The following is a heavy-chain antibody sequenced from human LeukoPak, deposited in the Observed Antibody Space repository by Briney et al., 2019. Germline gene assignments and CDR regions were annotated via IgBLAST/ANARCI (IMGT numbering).Heavy chain of an antibody. CDR2: IIPIFGTA. CDR1: GGTFSSYA. Sequence: SVKVSCKASGGTFSSYAISWVRQAPGQGLEWMGGIIPIFGTANYAQRFQGRVTITADESTSTAYMELSSLRSEDTAVYYCAIQQLLQEVFDYWGQGTLVTVSS. V-gene: IGHV1-69*13. J-gene: IGHJ4*02. D-gene: IGHD6-13*01. CDR3: AIQQLLQEVFDY.